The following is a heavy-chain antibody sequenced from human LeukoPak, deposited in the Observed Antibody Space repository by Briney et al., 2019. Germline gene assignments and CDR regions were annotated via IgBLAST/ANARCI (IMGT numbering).Heavy chain of an antibody. Sequence: PGGSLRLSCAASGFTFNTYGMHWVRPSPRKGMERVAVIWYDGSEKYYVDSVKGRFTISRDNSKNTLYLQMDNLRVEDTAVYYCARDKPTRHNAFDIWGQGTTVIVSP. CDR3: ARDKPTRHNAFDI. J-gene: IGHJ3*02. CDR2: IWYDGSEK. V-gene: IGHV3-33*01. CDR1: GFTFNTYG.